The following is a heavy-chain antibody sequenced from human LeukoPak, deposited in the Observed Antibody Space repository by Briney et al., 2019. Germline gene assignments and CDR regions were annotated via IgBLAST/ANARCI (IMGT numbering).Heavy chain of an antibody. J-gene: IGHJ3*02. CDR2: IYYSGRT. CDR3: ARGYGDNSGAFGI. V-gene: IGHV4-30-2*01. CDR1: GXSIMVAAYS. D-gene: IGHD4-23*01. Sequence: PSETLSLTCTVSGXSIMVAAYSWSWIRQPPGKGLEWIGYIYYSGRTYYNPSLKSRVTISLDRSKNQFSLKLSSVTAADTAVYFCARGYGDNSGAFGIWGQGTLVTVSS.